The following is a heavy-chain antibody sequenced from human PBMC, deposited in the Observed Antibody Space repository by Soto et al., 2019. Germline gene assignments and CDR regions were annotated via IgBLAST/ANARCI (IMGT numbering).Heavy chain of an antibody. V-gene: IGHV1-18*01. CDR2: ISTYNGNT. CDR3: ARGSPPDYDILIGYYYYGMDV. J-gene: IGHJ6*02. CDR1: GYTFTSYG. D-gene: IGHD3-9*01. Sequence: ASVQVSCKASGYTFTSYGISWVRQAPGQGLEWMGWISTYNGNTNYAQKVQGRVTMTTDTSASTAYMELRSLRSDDTAVYYCARGSPPDYDILIGYYYYGMDVWGQGTTVTVSS.